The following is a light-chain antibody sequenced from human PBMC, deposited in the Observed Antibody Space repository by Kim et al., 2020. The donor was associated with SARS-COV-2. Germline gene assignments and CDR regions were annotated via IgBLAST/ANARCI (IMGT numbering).Light chain of an antibody. J-gene: IGKJ4*01. V-gene: IGKV1-27*01. CDR1: QGNRNY. Sequence: GERETSTCRERQGNRNYVAWYKQKPGRAPARLIADTSNLQPGVPSRFRGSGAGTDFTLTITSLQPEDVATDYCQKYDSAPLTFGGGTKVEIK. CDR2: DTS. CDR3: QKYDSAPLT.